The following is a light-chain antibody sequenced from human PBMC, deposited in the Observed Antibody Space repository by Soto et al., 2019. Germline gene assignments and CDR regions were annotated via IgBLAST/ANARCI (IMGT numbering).Light chain of an antibody. CDR3: QQRSNWPAS. CDR2: GAS. J-gene: IGKJ4*01. CDR1: QSVGSY. Sequence: EIVLTQSPATLSLSPAERATLSCRASQSVGSYLAWYQQKPGQAPRLLIYGASNRATGIPARFSGSGSGTDSTLTISSLEPEDFAVYFCQQRSNWPASFGGGTKVEIK. V-gene: IGKV3-11*01.